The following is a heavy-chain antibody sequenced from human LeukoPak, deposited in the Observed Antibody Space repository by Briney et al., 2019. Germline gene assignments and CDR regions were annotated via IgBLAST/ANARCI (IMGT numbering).Heavy chain of an antibody. CDR3: ARADILTGSLDY. Sequence: SETLSLTCTVSGGSISSYYWSWIRQPPGKGLEWIGYIYYSGSTNYNPSLRSRVTISVDTSKNQFSLKLSSVTAADTAVYYCARADILTGSLDYWRQGTLVTVSS. J-gene: IGHJ4*02. V-gene: IGHV4-59*01. CDR2: IYYSGST. CDR1: GGSISSYY. D-gene: IGHD3-9*01.